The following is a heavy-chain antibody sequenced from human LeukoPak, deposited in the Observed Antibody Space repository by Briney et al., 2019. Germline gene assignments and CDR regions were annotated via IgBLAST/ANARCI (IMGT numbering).Heavy chain of an antibody. CDR2: VSGSGGTT. Sequence: GGSLSLSCVASGFSFNRFAMSWVRHAPGKGLEWVSSVSGSGGTTWHAESVKGRFTISKDNSKSTMFLQLNSLRAEDTAVYYCTKDHISCVGAGCLLHEDWGQGTLVTVSS. J-gene: IGHJ4*02. CDR1: GFSFNRFA. D-gene: IGHD3-9*01. V-gene: IGHV3-23*01. CDR3: TKDHISCVGAGCLLHED.